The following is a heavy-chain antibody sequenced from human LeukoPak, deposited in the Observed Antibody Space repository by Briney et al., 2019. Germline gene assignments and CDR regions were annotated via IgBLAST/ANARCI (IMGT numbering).Heavy chain of an antibody. J-gene: IGHJ4*02. V-gene: IGHV1-2*02. CDR1: GYTFTGYF. Sequence: ASVKVSCKASGYTFTGYFMHWVRQAPGQELEWMGWINPNSGGTNYAQKFQGRVTMTRDTSISTAYMELSRLRSDDTAVYYCARVGAEYQLLYDQYYFDYWGQGTLVTVSS. CDR3: ARVGAEYQLLYDQYYFDY. D-gene: IGHD2-2*02. CDR2: INPNSGGT.